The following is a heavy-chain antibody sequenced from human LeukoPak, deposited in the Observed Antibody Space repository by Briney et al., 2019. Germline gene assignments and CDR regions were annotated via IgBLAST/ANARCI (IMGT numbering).Heavy chain of an antibody. Sequence: PSETLSLTCTVSGGSISSTSYYWGWIRRPPGKGLEWIGSIYYSGSTYYNPSLKSRVTVSVDTSTNQFSLMLSPVTAADTAVYYCVRGSTLRHYQYWGQGTLVTVSS. CDR1: GGSISSTSYY. D-gene: IGHD3-16*01. CDR3: VRGSTLRHYQY. V-gene: IGHV4-39*01. CDR2: IYYSGST. J-gene: IGHJ4*02.